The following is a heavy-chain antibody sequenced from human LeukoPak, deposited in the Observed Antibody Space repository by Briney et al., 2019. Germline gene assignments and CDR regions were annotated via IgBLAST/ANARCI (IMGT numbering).Heavy chain of an antibody. D-gene: IGHD6-13*01. CDR2: IIPILGIA. Sequence: SVKVSCKASGGTLSSYAISWVRQAPGQGLEWMGRIIPILGIANYAQKFQGRVTVTADKSTSTAYMELSSLRSEDTAVHYCARDLGSSSWTDFDYWGQGTLVTVSS. J-gene: IGHJ4*02. CDR1: GGTLSSYA. V-gene: IGHV1-69*04. CDR3: ARDLGSSSWTDFDY.